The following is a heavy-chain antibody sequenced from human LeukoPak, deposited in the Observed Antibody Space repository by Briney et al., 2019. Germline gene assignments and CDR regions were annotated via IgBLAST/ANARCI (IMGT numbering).Heavy chain of an antibody. CDR2: IYYSGST. CDR1: GGSISSHY. CDR3: AREYGGYSYGYRYYYYYMDV. D-gene: IGHD5-18*01. V-gene: IGHV4-59*11. J-gene: IGHJ6*03. Sequence: SETLSLTCTVSGGSISSHYWSWIRQPPGKGLEWIGYIYYSGSTNYNPSLKSRVTISVDTSKNQFSLKLSSVTAADTAVYYCAREYGGYSYGYRYYYYYMDVWGKGTTVTVSS.